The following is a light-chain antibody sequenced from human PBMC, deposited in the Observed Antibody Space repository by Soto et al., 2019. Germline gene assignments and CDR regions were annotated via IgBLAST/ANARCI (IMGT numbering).Light chain of an antibody. CDR1: NIGSKS. CDR2: DDS. J-gene: IGLJ1*01. CDR3: QVWDSSSDLGV. V-gene: IGLV3-21*02. Sequence: SYELTQPPSVSVAPGQTARITWGGNNIGSKSVHWYQQKPGQAPVLVVYDDSDRPSGIPERFSGSNSGNTATLTISRVEAGDEAEYYCQVWDSSSDLGVFGTGTKVTVL.